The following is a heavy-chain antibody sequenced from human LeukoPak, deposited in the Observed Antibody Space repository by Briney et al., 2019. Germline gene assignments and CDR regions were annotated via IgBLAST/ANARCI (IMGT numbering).Heavy chain of an antibody. CDR2: ISGSGGST. D-gene: IGHD3-22*01. J-gene: IGHJ4*02. V-gene: IGHV3-23*01. CDR1: GFTFSSYA. Sequence: GGSLRLSCAAPGFTFSSYAMSWVRQAPGKGLEWVSAISGSGGSTYYADSGKGRFTISRDNSKNTLYLQLNSLRAEDTAVYYCAKDGAAYYYDTSGYYYFDYWGQGTLVTVSS. CDR3: AKDGAAYYYDTSGYYYFDY.